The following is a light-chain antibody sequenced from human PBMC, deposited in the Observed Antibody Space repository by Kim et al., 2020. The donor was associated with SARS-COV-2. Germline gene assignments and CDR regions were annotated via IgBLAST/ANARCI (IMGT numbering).Light chain of an antibody. Sequence: QSALTQPASVSGSPGLSIPISCPGTGSDSGRYYFVSRYQQHPGEAPQVMIDEVRMRPSGVSDRFSGSMSGNTASLTISGFQAEDEADYDCGSYAGSSTWVFGGGTKLTVL. CDR3: GSYAGSSTWV. V-gene: IGLV2-23*02. J-gene: IGLJ3*02. CDR2: EVR. CDR1: GSDSGRYYF.